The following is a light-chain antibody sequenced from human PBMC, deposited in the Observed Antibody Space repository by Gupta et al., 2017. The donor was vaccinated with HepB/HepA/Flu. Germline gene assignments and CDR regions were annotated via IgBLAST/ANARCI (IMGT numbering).Light chain of an antibody. Sequence: DIQLHQSPSTLSASVGDRVTITCRASQSISSWLAWYQQKPGKAPKLLIYKASSLESGVPSRFSGSGSGTEFTLTISSLQPDDFATYYCQQYKSYPLTFGRGTKVEIK. J-gene: IGKJ4*01. V-gene: IGKV1-5*03. CDR1: QSISSW. CDR2: KAS. CDR3: QQYKSYPLT.